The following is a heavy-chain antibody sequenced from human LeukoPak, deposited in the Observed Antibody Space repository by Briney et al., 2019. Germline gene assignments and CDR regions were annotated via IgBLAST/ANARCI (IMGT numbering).Heavy chain of an antibody. V-gene: IGHV1-69*01. CDR2: IIPISGTV. J-gene: IGHJ4*02. CDR1: GGTFNSYA. Sequence: SVKVSCKASGGTFNSYAISWVRQAPGQGLEWMGGIIPISGTVNYAQKFQGRVTITADESTSTAYMELSSLRSEDTAVYYCARAGYCSSTSCYPREYWGQGTLVTVSS. D-gene: IGHD2-2*01. CDR3: ARAGYCSSTSCYPREY.